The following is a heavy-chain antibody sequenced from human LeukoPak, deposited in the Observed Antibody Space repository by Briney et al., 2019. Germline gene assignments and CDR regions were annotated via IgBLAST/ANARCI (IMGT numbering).Heavy chain of an antibody. J-gene: IGHJ2*01. CDR2: IIPIFGTA. Sequence: ASVKVSCKASGGTFSSYAISWVRQAPGQGLEWMGGIIPIFGTANYAQKLRGRVTITADESTSTAYMELSSLRSEDAAVYYCARAPQGYSSSWLYWYFDLSGRGTLVTVSS. CDR3: ARAPQGYSSSWLYWYFDL. CDR1: GGTFSSYA. D-gene: IGHD6-13*01. V-gene: IGHV1-69*13.